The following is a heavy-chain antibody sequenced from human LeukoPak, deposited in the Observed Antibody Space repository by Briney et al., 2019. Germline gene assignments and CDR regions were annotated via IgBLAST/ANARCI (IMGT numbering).Heavy chain of an antibody. V-gene: IGHV3-21*01. CDR1: GFIFNSHS. D-gene: IGHD6-19*01. CDR3: AREGIAVATHAFDI. CDR2: ISSTSSYI. Sequence: GGSLRLSCAASGFIFNSHSMNWVRQAPGKGLEWVSSISSTSSYIYYADSVKSRFTISRDNAKNSLYLQMNSLRAEDTAVYYCAREGIAVATHAFDIWGQGTMVTVSS. J-gene: IGHJ3*02.